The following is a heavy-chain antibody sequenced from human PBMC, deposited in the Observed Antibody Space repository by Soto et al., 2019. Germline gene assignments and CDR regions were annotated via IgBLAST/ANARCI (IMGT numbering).Heavy chain of an antibody. CDR1: GYTFTTYY. J-gene: IGHJ4*02. V-gene: IGHV1-46*01. CDR2: INPNGGST. CDR3: ARAGYCSGGTCCRGNCDY. Sequence: QVQLVQSGAEVKRPGASVKVSCKASGYTFTTYYMHWVRQAPGQGLEWLGIINPNGGSTTYARKLKGRVTMTRDTSTSTAYLELSSLRSEDTAVYCCARAGYCSGGTCCRGNCDYWGEGALVTVSA. D-gene: IGHD2-15*01.